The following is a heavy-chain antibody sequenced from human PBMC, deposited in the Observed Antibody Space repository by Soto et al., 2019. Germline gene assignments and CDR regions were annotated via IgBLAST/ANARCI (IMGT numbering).Heavy chain of an antibody. Sequence: PGGSRRLSCAASGFTFSSYDMNWVRQAPGKGLEWVSYISSNGLNKYFADSVKGRFTISRDNARNSLFLQMDSLRADDTAVYFCARLFPSDASDYWGQGTLVTVSS. CDR3: ARLFPSDASDY. J-gene: IGHJ4*02. V-gene: IGHV3-48*03. CDR2: ISSNGLNK. CDR1: GFTFSSYD.